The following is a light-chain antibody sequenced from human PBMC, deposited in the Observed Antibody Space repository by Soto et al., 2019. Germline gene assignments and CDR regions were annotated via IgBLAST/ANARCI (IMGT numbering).Light chain of an antibody. Sequence: EIVMTQSPATLSVSSGERATLSCRASQSVSSNLAWYQQKPGQAPRLLIYGASTRATGIPARFSGSGSGTEFTLTISSLQSEDFAVYYCQQYNNWSYTFGQGTKLEIK. CDR1: QSVSSN. J-gene: IGKJ2*01. V-gene: IGKV3-15*01. CDR3: QQYNNWSYT. CDR2: GAS.